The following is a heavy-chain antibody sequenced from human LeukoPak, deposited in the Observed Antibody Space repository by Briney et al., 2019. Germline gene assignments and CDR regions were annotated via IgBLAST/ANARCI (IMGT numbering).Heavy chain of an antibody. CDR3: AVHPKTFDY. V-gene: IGHV3-23*01. Sequence: PGGSLRLSCAASGFTFSSYGMTWVRQAPGKGLEWVSGVSGSGSSTKHADSVKGRFTISRDNSKNTLFLQMNSLRVEDTAVYYCAVHPKTFDYWGQGTLVTVSS. CDR2: VSGSGSST. CDR1: GFTFSSYG. J-gene: IGHJ4*02.